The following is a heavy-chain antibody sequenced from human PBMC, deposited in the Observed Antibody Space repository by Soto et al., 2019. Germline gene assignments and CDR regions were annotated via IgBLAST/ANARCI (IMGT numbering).Heavy chain of an antibody. Sequence: TGGSLRLSCAASGFTFSSYAMHWVRQAPGKGLEWVAVISYDGSNKYYADSVKGRFTISRDNSKNTLYLQMNSLRAEDTAVYYCARDPIVGATRYYFDYWGQGTLVTVSS. CDR3: ARDPIVGATRYYFDY. D-gene: IGHD1-26*01. J-gene: IGHJ4*02. CDR1: GFTFSSYA. V-gene: IGHV3-30-3*01. CDR2: ISYDGSNK.